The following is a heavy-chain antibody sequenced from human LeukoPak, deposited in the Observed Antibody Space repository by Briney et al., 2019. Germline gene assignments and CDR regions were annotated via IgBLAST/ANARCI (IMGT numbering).Heavy chain of an antibody. CDR1: GGSFSGYY. D-gene: IGHD2-8*01. J-gene: IGHJ4*02. CDR2: INHSGST. V-gene: IGHV4-34*01. Sequence: SETLSLTCAVYGGSFSGYYWSWIRQPPGKGLEWIGEINHSGSTNYNPSLKSRVTISVDTSENQFSLKLSSVTAADTAVYYCARSIVGYCTNGVCSNTYYFDYWGQGTLVTVSS. CDR3: ARSIVGYCTNGVCSNTYYFDY.